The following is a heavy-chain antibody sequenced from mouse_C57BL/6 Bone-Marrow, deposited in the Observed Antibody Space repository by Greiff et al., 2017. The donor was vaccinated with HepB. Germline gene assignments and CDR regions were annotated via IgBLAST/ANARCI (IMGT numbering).Heavy chain of an antibody. CDR2: ISSGSSTN. V-gene: IGHV5-17*01. D-gene: IGHD2-5*01. CDR1: GFTFSDYG. CDR3: ARWLYSNPFAY. Sequence: EVKLVESGGGLVKPGGSLKLSCVASGFTFSDYGMHWVRQPPRRGLEWFAYISSGSSTNNYEATVKSRFTISRDNSKNTLFLQLNSLRSEDTAMYYCARWLYSNPFAYWGQGTLVTVSA. J-gene: IGHJ3*01.